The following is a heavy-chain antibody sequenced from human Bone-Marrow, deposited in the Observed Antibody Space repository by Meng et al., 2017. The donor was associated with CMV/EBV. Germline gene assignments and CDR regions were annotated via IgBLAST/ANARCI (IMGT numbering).Heavy chain of an antibody. CDR3: ARGDCSSTSCYTPRAFDI. CDR2: ISSNGGST. J-gene: IGHJ3*02. CDR1: GFTFSSYA. Sequence: GESLKISCAASGFTFSSYAMHWVRQAPGKGLEYVSAISSNGGSTYYADSVKGRFTISRDNSKNTLYLQMGSLRAEDTAVYYCARGDCSSTSCYTPRAFDIWGQGTMVTVSS. D-gene: IGHD2-2*02. V-gene: IGHV3-64*02.